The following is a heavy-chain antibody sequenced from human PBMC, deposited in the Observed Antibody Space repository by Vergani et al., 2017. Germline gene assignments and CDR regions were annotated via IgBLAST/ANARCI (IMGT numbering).Heavy chain of an antibody. V-gene: IGHV4-59*08. CDR2: IYYSGST. J-gene: IGHJ6*02. Sequence: QVQLQESGPGLVKPSETLSLTCTVSGGSISSYYWSWIRQPPGKGLEWIGYIYYSGSTNYNPSLKSRVTISVDPSKNQFSLKLSSVTAADTAVYYCARHSANDYGDDYYYYGMDVWGQGTTVTVSS. CDR3: ARHSANDYGDDYYYYGMDV. D-gene: IGHD4-17*01. CDR1: GGSISSYY.